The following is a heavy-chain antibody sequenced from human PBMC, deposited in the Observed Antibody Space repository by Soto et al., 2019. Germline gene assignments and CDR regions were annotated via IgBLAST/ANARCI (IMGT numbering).Heavy chain of an antibody. CDR2: IRSKAYGGTT. D-gene: IGHD3-10*01. V-gene: IGHV3-49*03. Sequence: GGSLRLSCTGSGFTFRDHVMVWFRQAPGEGLEWVGFIRSKAYGGTTEYATSVKGRFTISRDDSTSIAYLQMDSLKIEDTAVYYCTLGANYADHWGQGTLVTVSS. CDR3: TLGANYADH. J-gene: IGHJ4*02. CDR1: GFTFRDHV.